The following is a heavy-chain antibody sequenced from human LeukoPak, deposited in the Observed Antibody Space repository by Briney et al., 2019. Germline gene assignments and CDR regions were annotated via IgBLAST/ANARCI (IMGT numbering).Heavy chain of an antibody. J-gene: IGHJ4*02. D-gene: IGHD6-13*01. CDR2: ISGSGGST. Sequence: GGSLRLSCAASGFTFSSYAMSWVRQAPGKGLEWVSAISGSGGSTYYADSVKGRFTISRDNSKNTLYLQMNSLRAEDTAVYYCAKDSSIAAAGTTFFDYWGQGTLVTVSS. CDR1: GFTFSSYA. V-gene: IGHV3-23*01. CDR3: AKDSSIAAAGTTFFDY.